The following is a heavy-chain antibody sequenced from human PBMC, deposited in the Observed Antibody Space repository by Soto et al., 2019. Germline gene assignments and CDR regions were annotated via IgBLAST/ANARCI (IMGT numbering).Heavy chain of an antibody. D-gene: IGHD2-2*01. CDR1: GGSISNSDYY. J-gene: IGHJ5*02. Sequence: SETLSLTCTVSGGSISNSDYYWAWIRQPPGKGLEWIGSICYSVSTHYNPSLKSRVTISVDTSKNHFSLKLSSVTAADTAVYYCARHCSSTSCLNWFDPWGQGTRVTVSS. V-gene: IGHV4-39*01. CDR3: ARHCSSTSCLNWFDP. CDR2: ICYSVST.